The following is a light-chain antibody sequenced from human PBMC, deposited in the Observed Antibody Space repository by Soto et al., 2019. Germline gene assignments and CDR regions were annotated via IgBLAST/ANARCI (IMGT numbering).Light chain of an antibody. V-gene: IGLV2-23*01. CDR1: SNGIGNDNF. CDR2: EAS. J-gene: IGLJ1*01. CDR3: CAYAGTGTFYV. Sequence: QSALTQPASVSESPGQSITISCTGTSNGIGNDNFVSWYQQHPGKAPKLLIYEASERPSGVSNRFSGSKSGYTASLTISGLQAEDEADYYCCAYAGTGTFYVFGPGNKVTVL.